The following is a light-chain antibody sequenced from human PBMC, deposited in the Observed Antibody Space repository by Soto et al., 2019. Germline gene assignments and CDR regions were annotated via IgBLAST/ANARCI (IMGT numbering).Light chain of an antibody. J-gene: IGKJ5*01. CDR1: QDISNY. CDR3: QQYDNLPIT. CDR2: DAS. V-gene: IGKV1-33*01. Sequence: DIQRTQSPSSLSASVVDRVTITCQASQDISNYLNWYQQKPGKAPKLLIYDASNLETGVPSRFSGSGSGTDFTFTISSLQPEDIATYYCQQYDNLPITFGQGTRLEIK.